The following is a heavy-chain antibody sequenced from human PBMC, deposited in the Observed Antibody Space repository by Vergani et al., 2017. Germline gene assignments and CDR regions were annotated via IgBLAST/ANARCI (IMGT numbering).Heavy chain of an antibody. Sequence: QVQLVQSGAEVKKPGSSVKVSCKASGGTFSSYAISWVRQAPGQGLEWMGRLIPIFGTANDAQKFQGRVTITADESTSTAYMELSSLRSEDTAVYYCASCDAPAXYGDYQYYYYGMDVWGQGTTVTVSS. CDR1: GGTFSSYA. CDR3: ASCDAPAXYGDYQYYYYGMDV. CDR2: LIPIFGTA. V-gene: IGHV1-69*13. D-gene: IGHD4-17*01. J-gene: IGHJ6*02.